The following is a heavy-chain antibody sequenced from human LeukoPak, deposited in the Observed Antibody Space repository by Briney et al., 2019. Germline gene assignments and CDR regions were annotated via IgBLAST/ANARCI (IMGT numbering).Heavy chain of an antibody. Sequence: PGGSLRLSCAASGFPFSSYAMSWVRQAPGKGLEWVSAISGSGSSTYHADSVKGRFTISRDNSKNTLYLQMNSLRAEDTAVYYCAKGWYYHRDSPFDYWGQGTLVTVSS. CDR2: ISGSGSST. J-gene: IGHJ4*02. V-gene: IGHV3-23*01. CDR3: AKGWYYHRDSPFDY. CDR1: GFPFSSYA. D-gene: IGHD3-9*01.